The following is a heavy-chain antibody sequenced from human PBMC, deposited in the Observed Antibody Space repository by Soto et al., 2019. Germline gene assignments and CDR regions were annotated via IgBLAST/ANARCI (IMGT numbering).Heavy chain of an antibody. V-gene: IGHV3-11*06. Sequence: QVQLVESGGGLVKPGGARRLYSAAAGVTFSDYYMSWIRQAHVKGLEWVSYISNSGGSTNYADSVKGRFSVSRANAKNSLYLQMNNLRADDTAVYYCETVAAYGNYRFNYWGQGALVTVSS. J-gene: IGHJ4*02. CDR1: GVTFSDYY. D-gene: IGHD4-17*01. CDR2: ISNSGGST. CDR3: ETVAAYGNYRFNY.